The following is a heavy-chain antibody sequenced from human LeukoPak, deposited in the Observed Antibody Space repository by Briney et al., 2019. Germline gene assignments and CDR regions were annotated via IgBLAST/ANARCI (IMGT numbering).Heavy chain of an antibody. D-gene: IGHD1-26*01. Sequence: PSETLSLTCAVYGGSFSGYYWSWIRQPPGKGLEWIGEINHSGSTSYNPSLKSRVTISVDTSKNQFSLKLSSVTAADTAVYYCARGGGIVGATAWGQGTLVTVSS. CDR3: ARGGGIVGATA. V-gene: IGHV4-34*01. J-gene: IGHJ5*02. CDR1: GGSFSGYY. CDR2: INHSGST.